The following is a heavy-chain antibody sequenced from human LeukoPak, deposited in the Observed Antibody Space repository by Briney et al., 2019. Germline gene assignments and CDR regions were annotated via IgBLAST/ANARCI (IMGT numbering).Heavy chain of an antibody. V-gene: IGHV1-2*02. Sequence: ASVKVSCKASGYTFTGYYMHWVRQAPGRGLEWMGWINPNSGGTNYAQRFQGRVTMTRDTSISTAYMELSRLRSDDTAVYYCALWFGELELDPWGQGTLVTVSS. J-gene: IGHJ5*02. CDR1: GYTFTGYY. CDR2: INPNSGGT. CDR3: ALWFGELELDP. D-gene: IGHD3-10*01.